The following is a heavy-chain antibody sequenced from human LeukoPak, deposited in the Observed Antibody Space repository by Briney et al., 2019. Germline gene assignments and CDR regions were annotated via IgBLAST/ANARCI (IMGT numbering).Heavy chain of an antibody. V-gene: IGHV1-18*01. CDR1: GYTFTSYG. Sequence: ASVKVSCKASGYTFTSYGISWVRQAPGQGLEWMGWISAYNGNTNYAQKLQGRVTMTTDTSTSTAYMELRSLRSGDTAVYYCARDLYSSGSSFDDYWGQGTLVTVSS. CDR3: ARDLYSSGSSFDDY. D-gene: IGHD6-19*01. CDR2: ISAYNGNT. J-gene: IGHJ4*02.